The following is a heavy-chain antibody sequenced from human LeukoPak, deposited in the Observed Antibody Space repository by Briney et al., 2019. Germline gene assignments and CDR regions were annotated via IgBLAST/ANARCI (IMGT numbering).Heavy chain of an antibody. CDR3: ARLDGTNGGDF. CDR2: IYPGDSDT. D-gene: IGHD7-27*01. V-gene: IGHV5-51*01. Sequence: GESPKISRKSSGFDFRGYRVGWVRQMPGKGLEWMGIIYPGDSDTRYSPSFQGHVTISADQSINTAYLQWSSLKASDTGIYYCARLDGTNGGDFWGQGTPVTVSP. J-gene: IGHJ4*01. CDR1: GFDFRGYR.